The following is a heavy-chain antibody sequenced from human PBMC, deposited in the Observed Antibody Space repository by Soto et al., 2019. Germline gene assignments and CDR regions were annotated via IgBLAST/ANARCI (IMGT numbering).Heavy chain of an antibody. D-gene: IGHD6-19*01. CDR2: IYYSGST. V-gene: IGHV4-59*01. J-gene: IGHJ4*03. CDR3: AADSSGWHKLDY. Sequence: SETLSLTCTVSGGSISSYHWSWIRQPPGKGLEWIGYIYYSGSTNYNPSLKSRVTISVDTSKNQFSLKLSSVTAADTAVYYCAADSSGWHKLDYWGQGTTVTVSS. CDR1: GGSISSYH.